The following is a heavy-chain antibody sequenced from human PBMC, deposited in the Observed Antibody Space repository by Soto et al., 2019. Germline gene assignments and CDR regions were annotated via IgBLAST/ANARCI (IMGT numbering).Heavy chain of an antibody. V-gene: IGHV1-69*13. CDR3: ARDTSSRGLRQAPGGGDAFEI. Sequence: ASVKVSCKASGATFSSYAISWVRQAPGQGLEWMGGIMPIFGTANYAQKFQGSVTITADESTSTAYLELSSLRSEDTAVYYCARDTSSRGLRQAPGGGDAFEIWGKGKMV. D-gene: IGHD6-19*01. J-gene: IGHJ3*02. CDR2: IMPIFGTA. CDR1: GATFSSYA.